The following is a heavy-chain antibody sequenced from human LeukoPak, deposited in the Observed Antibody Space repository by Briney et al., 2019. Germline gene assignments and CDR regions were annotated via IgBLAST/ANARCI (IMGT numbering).Heavy chain of an antibody. CDR2: ISGNGVGT. CDR1: GFAFRSYG. V-gene: IGHV3-23*01. Sequence: PGGSLRLSCAASGFAFRSYGMSWVRQAPGKGLEWVSPISGNGVGTYYADSVKGRFTISRDNSKNTLYLQMNNLRAEDTAVYYCAKDLAWGLDYWGQGTPVTVSS. D-gene: IGHD7-27*01. J-gene: IGHJ4*02. CDR3: AKDLAWGLDY.